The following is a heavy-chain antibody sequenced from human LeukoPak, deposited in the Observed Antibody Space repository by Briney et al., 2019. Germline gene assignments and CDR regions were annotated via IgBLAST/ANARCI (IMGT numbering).Heavy chain of an antibody. J-gene: IGHJ4*02. CDR1: GGSISSGSYY. V-gene: IGHV4-61*02. D-gene: IGHD5-24*01. CDR3: ARAVGTDGYNLWVY. CDR2: IYTSGST. Sequence: SETLSLTCTVSGGSISSGSYYWSWIRQPAGKGLEWIGRIYTSGSTNYNPSLKSRVTISVDTSKNQFSLKLSSVTAADTAVYYCARAVGTDGYNLWVYWGQGTLVTVSS.